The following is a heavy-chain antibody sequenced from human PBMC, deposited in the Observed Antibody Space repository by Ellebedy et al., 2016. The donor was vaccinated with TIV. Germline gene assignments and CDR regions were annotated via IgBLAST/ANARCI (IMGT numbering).Heavy chain of an antibody. CDR1: GYTFTNSG. J-gene: IGHJ4*02. CDR2: ISGYNDKT. CDR3: ARDFGVLMMTGTFDY. D-gene: IGHD3-3*01. Sequence: AASVTVSCKASGYTFTNSGVSWVRQAPGQGLEWMGWISGYNDKTKYAQKLQGRVTMTTDTSTSTAYMELRSLRSDDTAVYYCARDFGVLMMTGTFDYWGQGTLVTVSS. V-gene: IGHV1-18*01.